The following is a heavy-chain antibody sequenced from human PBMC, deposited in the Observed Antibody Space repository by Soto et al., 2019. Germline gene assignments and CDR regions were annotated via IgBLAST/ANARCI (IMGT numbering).Heavy chain of an antibody. J-gene: IGHJ4*02. CDR2: ISYDGSNK. CDR1: GFMFSSYA. CDR3: ARLPHDPHHSSGSEIHDY. Sequence: PGGSLRLSCAASGFMFSSYAMHWVRQAPGKGLEWVAVISYDGSNKYHADSVKGRFTVSRDNSENTLYLQMNSLGAEDTAVYYCARLPHDPHHSSGSEIHDYWGQGTLVTVSS. D-gene: IGHD3-22*01. V-gene: IGHV3-30*14.